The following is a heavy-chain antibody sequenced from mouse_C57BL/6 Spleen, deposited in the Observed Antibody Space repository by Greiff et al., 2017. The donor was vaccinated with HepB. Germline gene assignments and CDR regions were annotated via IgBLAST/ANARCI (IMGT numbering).Heavy chain of an antibody. J-gene: IGHJ3*01. CDR2: IYPSDSET. CDR1: GYTFTSYW. CDR3: DRPTSYYGSTSLFAY. Sequence: QVQLQQPGAELVRPGSSVKLSCKASGYTFTSYWMDWVKQRPGQGLEWIGNIYPSDSETHYNQKFKDKATLTVDKSSSTAYMQLSSLTSEDSAVYYCDRPTSYYGSTSLFAYWGQGTLVTVSA. V-gene: IGHV1-61*01. D-gene: IGHD1-1*01.